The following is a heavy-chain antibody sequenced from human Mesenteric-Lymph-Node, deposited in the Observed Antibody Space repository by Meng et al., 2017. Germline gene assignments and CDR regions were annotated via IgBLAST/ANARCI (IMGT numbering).Heavy chain of an antibody. V-gene: IGHV4-34*01. CDR2: IYYSGTT. CDR1: GGSFNGYY. D-gene: IGHD3-10*01. J-gene: IGHJ3*02. Sequence: SETLSLTCAVYGGSFNGYYWSWIRQPPGKGLEWIGSIYYSGTTYYNPSLKSRVTISLDTSKNQFSLTLSSLTAADTAAYYCARDGGSGSYSNAFDIWGQGTMVTVSS. CDR3: ARDGGSGSYSNAFDI.